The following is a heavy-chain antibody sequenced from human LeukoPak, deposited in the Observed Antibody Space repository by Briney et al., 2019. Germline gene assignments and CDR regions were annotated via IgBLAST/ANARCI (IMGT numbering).Heavy chain of an antibody. D-gene: IGHD5-24*01. CDR2: IWYDGSNK. Sequence: PGRSLRLSCAASGFTFSSYGMHWVRQAPGKGLEWVAVIWYDGSNKYYADSVKGRFTISRDYSKNTLYLQMNSLRAEDTAVYYCAKEMATTPGYYFDYWGQGTLVTVSS. V-gene: IGHV3-33*06. CDR3: AKEMATTPGYYFDY. J-gene: IGHJ4*02. CDR1: GFTFSSYG.